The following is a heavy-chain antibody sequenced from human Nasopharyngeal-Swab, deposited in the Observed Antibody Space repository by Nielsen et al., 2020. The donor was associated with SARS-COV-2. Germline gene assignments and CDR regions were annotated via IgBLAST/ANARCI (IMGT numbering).Heavy chain of an antibody. Sequence: VRQMPGKGLEWVGRIKSKTDGGTTDYAAPVEGRFTISRDDSKNTLYLQMNSLKTEDTAVYYCTALRSYYYDSTDPSGYWGQGTLVTVSS. J-gene: IGHJ4*02. CDR2: IKSKTDGGTT. D-gene: IGHD3-22*01. CDR3: TALRSYYYDSTDPSGY. V-gene: IGHV3-15*01.